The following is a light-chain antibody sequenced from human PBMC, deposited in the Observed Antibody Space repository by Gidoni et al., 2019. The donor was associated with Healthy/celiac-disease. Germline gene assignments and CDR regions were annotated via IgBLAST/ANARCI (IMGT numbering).Light chain of an antibody. J-gene: IGKJ3*01. V-gene: IGKV3-20*01. CDR2: GAS. Sequence: EIVLTQYPDTLSLSPGERATLSCRASQSVSSSYLAWYQQRPGQAPRLLIYGASRRATGIPDRFSGSGSGTDFTLTISRLEPEDFAVYYCQQYGSSPGVTFGPGTKVDIK. CDR1: QSVSSSY. CDR3: QQYGSSPGVT.